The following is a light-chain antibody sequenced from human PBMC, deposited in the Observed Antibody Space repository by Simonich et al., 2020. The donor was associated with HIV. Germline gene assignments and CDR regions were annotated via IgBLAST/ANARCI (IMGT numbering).Light chain of an antibody. J-gene: IGKJ1*01. Sequence: DIVMTQSPLSLPVTPGEPASISCRSSQSLLHSNGYNYLDWYLQKPGQSPQLLIYLGSNRASGVPDRFSGSGSGTDFTLKISRMEAEDVGVYYCMQRTHWWRTFGQGTKVEIK. V-gene: IGKV2-28*01. CDR1: QSLLHSNGYNY. CDR2: LGS. CDR3: MQRTHWWRT.